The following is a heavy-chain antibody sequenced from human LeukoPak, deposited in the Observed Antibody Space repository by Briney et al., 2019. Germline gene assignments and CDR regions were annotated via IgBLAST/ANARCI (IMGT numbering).Heavy chain of an antibody. J-gene: IGHJ4*02. D-gene: IGHD1-1*01. CDR3: ARGGTFVSDY. V-gene: IGHV3-7*01. Sequence: PGGSLRLSCAASGFTLSTFWMSWVRQAPGKGLEWVANIKTDGSEKYYVDSMKGRFTVSRDNAKNSLYLQMDSLRAEDTAVYYFARGGTFVSDYWGQGTLVTVSS. CDR2: IKTDGSEK. CDR1: GFTLSTFW.